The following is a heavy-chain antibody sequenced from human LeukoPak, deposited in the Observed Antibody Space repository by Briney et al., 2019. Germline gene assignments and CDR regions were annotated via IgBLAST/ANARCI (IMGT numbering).Heavy chain of an antibody. J-gene: IGHJ6*03. CDR3: ARAHRRSDYYYYYMDV. Sequence: GRSLRLSCAASGFTFSSYGMHWVRQAPGKGLEWVAFIRYDGSNKYYADSVKGRFTISRDNSKNTLYLQMNSLRAEDTAVYYCARAHRRSDYYYYYMDVWGKGTTVTISS. V-gene: IGHV3-30*02. CDR1: GFTFSSYG. D-gene: IGHD3-3*01. CDR2: IRYDGSNK.